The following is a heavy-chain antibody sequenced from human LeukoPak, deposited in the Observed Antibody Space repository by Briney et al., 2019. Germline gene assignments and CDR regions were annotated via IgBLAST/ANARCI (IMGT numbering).Heavy chain of an antibody. V-gene: IGHV4-38-2*02. CDR2: IYYSGST. CDR3: ARIIAASQDVFDI. D-gene: IGHD6-6*01. CDR1: GYTISIGYQ. J-gene: IGHJ3*02. Sequence: SETLSLTCMLSGYTISIGYQWGWIRQPPGKGLEGIGIIYYSGSTYYNPSLKGRLTMSADRSNNLFCLNLNSVTAADTPLSYFARIIAASQDVFDIWGQATMITASS.